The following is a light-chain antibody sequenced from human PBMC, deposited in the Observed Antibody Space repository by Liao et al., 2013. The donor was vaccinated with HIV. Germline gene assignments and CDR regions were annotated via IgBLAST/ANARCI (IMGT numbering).Light chain of an antibody. CDR1: DLTNILGNKY. CDR2: QDT. CDR3: QVWDSTPDQRIYV. Sequence: SYGLTQPPSVSVSPGQTAIITCFGDDLTNILGNKYLHWYLQRPGQSPVLVIYQDTKRPSGIPERFSGSNSGNTATLTISRAEAGDEADYYCQVWDSTPDQRIYVFGPGTKVTVL. V-gene: IGLV3-1*01. J-gene: IGLJ1*01.